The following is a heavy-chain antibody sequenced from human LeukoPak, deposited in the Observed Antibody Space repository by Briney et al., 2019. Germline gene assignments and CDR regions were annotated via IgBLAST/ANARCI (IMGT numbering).Heavy chain of an antibody. CDR2: LSYDVNSN. Sequence: GSLRLSCAASGFTFSSYAIHWVRQAPGKGLEWVAVLSYDVNSNYYADSVKGRFTISRDNSKNTLYLQMNSLRAEDTAVYYCARILDSAWGELGYWGQGTLVTVSS. D-gene: IGHD6-19*01. J-gene: IGHJ4*02. CDR3: ARILDSAWGELGY. V-gene: IGHV3-30*04. CDR1: GFTFSSYA.